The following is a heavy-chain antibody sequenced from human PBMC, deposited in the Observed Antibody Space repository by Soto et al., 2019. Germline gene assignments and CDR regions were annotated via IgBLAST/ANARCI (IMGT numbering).Heavy chain of an antibody. J-gene: IGHJ6*02. CDR1: ASSFTSYW. CDR3: ARRRGGYDYRRHGMDV. D-gene: IGHD5-12*01. Sequence: PGESLKISCEGSASSFTSYWIAWVRQMPGRGLEWMGIIYPRDSDTRYSPSFQGQVTISADKSISTAYLQWSSLKASDTAMYYCARRRGGYDYRRHGMDVWGLGTTVTVSS. V-gene: IGHV5-51*01. CDR2: IYPRDSDT.